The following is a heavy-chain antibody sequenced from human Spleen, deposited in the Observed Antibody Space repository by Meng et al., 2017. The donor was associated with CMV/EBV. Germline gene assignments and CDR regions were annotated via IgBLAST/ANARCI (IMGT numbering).Heavy chain of an antibody. J-gene: IGHJ5*02. CDR2: ISHTGST. D-gene: IGHD3-3*01. Sequence: SETLSLTCGVYGGYLNGYYWNWIRQSPGKGLEWIGDISHTGSTNYIPSLKSRLTISIDTSKSQFSLKLSSVTAADTAVYYCASYSVFGVVSWFDPWGQGTLVTVSS. CDR1: GGYLNGYY. CDR3: ASYSVFGVVSWFDP. V-gene: IGHV4-34*01.